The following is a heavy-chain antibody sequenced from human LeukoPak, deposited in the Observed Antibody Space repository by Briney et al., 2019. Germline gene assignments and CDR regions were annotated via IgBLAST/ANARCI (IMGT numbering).Heavy chain of an antibody. D-gene: IGHD3-16*02. V-gene: IGHV4-39*07. CDR2: IHYSGST. Sequence: SETLSLTCTVSGGSISSSSYYWGWIRQPPGKGLEWIGSIHYSGSTNYNPSLKSRVTLSEDTSKNQFSLKLSSVTAADTAVYYCARGLPIFMITFGGVIVPHYFDYWGQGTLVTVSS. CDR3: ARGLPIFMITFGGVIVPHYFDY. CDR1: GGSISSSSYY. J-gene: IGHJ4*02.